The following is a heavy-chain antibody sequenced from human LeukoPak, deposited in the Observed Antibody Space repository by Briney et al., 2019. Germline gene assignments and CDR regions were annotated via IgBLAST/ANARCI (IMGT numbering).Heavy chain of an antibody. CDR3: ARVGYCSTTSCYWRAFDY. Sequence: GGSLRLSCAASGFTFSTYWMSWVRQAPGKGLEWVANINQDGSEQYYVDSVKGRFTISRDNTKNSLYLQMNSLRAEDTAVYYCARVGYCSTTSCYWRAFDYWGQGTLVTVSS. V-gene: IGHV3-7*01. D-gene: IGHD2-2*01. J-gene: IGHJ4*02. CDR2: INQDGSEQ. CDR1: GFTFSTYW.